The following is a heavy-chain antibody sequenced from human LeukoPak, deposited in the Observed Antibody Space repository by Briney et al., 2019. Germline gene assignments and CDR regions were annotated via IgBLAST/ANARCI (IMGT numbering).Heavy chain of an antibody. J-gene: IGHJ4*02. V-gene: IGHV1-69*05. Sequence: ASVKVSCKASGGTFSNYAISWVRQAPGQGLEWMGGIIPIYGSTNYAQTFQGRVTITTDESTSTAYMELSSLRSDDTAVYYCARASITMVRGVIAPFDYWGQGTLVTVSS. CDR2: IIPIYGST. CDR3: ARASITMVRGVIAPFDY. CDR1: GGTFSNYA. D-gene: IGHD3-10*01.